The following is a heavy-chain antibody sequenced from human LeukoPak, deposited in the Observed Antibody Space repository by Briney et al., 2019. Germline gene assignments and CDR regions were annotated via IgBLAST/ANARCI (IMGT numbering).Heavy chain of an antibody. CDR3: AQDLDVEVTILDY. CDR2: ISWNSGSI. CDR1: GFTFDDYA. Sequence: GGSLRLSCAASGFTFDDYAMHWVRQAPGKGLEWVSGISWNSGSIGYADSVKGRFTISRDSSTNTLYLQMNSLRAEDTAIYYCAQDLDVEVTILDYWGQGTLVTVSS. D-gene: IGHD2-21*02. J-gene: IGHJ4*02. V-gene: IGHV3-9*01.